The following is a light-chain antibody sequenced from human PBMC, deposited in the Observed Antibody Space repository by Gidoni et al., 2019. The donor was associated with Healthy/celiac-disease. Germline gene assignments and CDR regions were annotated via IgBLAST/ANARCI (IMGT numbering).Light chain of an antibody. Sequence: DIQMTQSPSSLSASVGDRVTITCLASQSISSYLNWYQQKPGKAPKLLIYAASSLQSGVPSRFSGSGSGTDFTLTISSLQPEDFATYYCQQSYSTLRTFXXXTKVEIK. J-gene: IGKJ1*01. CDR1: QSISSY. CDR3: QQSYSTLRT. CDR2: AAS. V-gene: IGKV1-39*01.